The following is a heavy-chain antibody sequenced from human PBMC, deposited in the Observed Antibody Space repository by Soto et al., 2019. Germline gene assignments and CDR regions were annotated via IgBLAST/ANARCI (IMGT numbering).Heavy chain of an antibody. V-gene: IGHV1-69*02. D-gene: IGHD3-9*01. J-gene: IGHJ3*02. CDR1: GGTFSTYT. CDR2: IMPILKIT. CDR3: ARGGTSYYDILSGDYGEDAFDI. Sequence: QVQLVQSGAEVKKPGSSVKVSCRASGGTFSTYTISWVRQAPGQGLEWMGRIMPILKITNYAQKFQGRVTITAAKTTTTXXXEXXSLRSEDTAVYYCARGGTSYYDILSGDYGEDAFDIWGQGTMVIVSS.